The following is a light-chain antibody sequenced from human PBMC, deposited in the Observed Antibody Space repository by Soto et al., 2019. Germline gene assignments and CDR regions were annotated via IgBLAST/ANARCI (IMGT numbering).Light chain of an antibody. Sequence: IVLTQSPATLSLSPGERATLSCRARQPVYTYLSWYQQKPGQAPRLLIYGVSNRATGVPARFSGSGSGTDFTLTISSLEPEDFAVYYCQQRSNSFGGGTKVDIK. CDR3: QQRSNS. J-gene: IGKJ4*01. CDR1: QPVYTY. V-gene: IGKV3-11*01. CDR2: GVS.